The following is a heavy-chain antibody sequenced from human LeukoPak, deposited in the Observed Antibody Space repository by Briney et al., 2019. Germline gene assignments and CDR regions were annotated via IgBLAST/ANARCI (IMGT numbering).Heavy chain of an antibody. D-gene: IGHD3-9*01. J-gene: IGHJ5*02. V-gene: IGHV1-46*01. CDR3: ARETAAGLNYDILTGGDFDP. CDR2: INPSGGST. Sequence: APVKVSCKASGYTFTSYYMHWVRQAPGQGLEWMGIINPSGGSTSYAQKFQGRVTMTRDMSTSTVYMELSSLRSEDTAVYYCARETAAGLNYDILTGGDFDPWGQGTLVTVSS. CDR1: GYTFTSYY.